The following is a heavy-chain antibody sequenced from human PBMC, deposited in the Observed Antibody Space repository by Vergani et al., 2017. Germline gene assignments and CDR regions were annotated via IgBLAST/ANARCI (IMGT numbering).Heavy chain of an antibody. V-gene: IGHV3-30-3*01. Sequence: VQLVESGGGLVQPGGSLRLSCAVSGFTVSSNYMSWVRQAPGKGLEWVAVISYDGSNKYYADSVKGRFTISRDNSKNTLYLQMNSLRAEDTAVYYCARAPSSLLYRAGYFQHWGQGTLVTVSS. CDR3: ARAPSSLLYRAGYFQH. CDR1: GFTVSSNY. J-gene: IGHJ1*01. D-gene: IGHD2-2*02. CDR2: ISYDGSNK.